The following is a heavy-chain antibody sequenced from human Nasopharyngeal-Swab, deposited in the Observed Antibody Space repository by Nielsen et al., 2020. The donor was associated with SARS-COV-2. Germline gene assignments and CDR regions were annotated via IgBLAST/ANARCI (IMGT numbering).Heavy chain of an antibody. D-gene: IGHD3-16*01. J-gene: IGHJ5*02. CDR3: TRDAGGYNWFDP. V-gene: IGHV6-1*01. Sequence: SQTLSLTCAISGDSVSGNSATWNWIRQSPSRGLEWLGRAYYRSKWFNDYAVSVKSRITINPDTSKNQFSLQLNSVTPEDTAVYYCTRDAGGYNWFDPWGQGTLVTVSS. CDR2: AYYRSKWFN. CDR1: GDSVSGNSAT.